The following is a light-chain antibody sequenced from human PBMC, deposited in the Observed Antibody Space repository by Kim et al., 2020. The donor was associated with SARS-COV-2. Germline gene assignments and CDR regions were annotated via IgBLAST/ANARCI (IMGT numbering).Light chain of an antibody. V-gene: IGKV3-11*01. CDR2: DAS. CDR3: QQRSSWLLT. J-gene: IGKJ4*01. Sequence: LSPGERASRSLRADQSSCSYLAWYQQKPGQAPRLLIYDASNRAAGSPARFSGSGSGTDFTLAITSLEPEDFAVYYCQQRSSWLLTFGGGTKVDIK. CDR1: QSSCSY.